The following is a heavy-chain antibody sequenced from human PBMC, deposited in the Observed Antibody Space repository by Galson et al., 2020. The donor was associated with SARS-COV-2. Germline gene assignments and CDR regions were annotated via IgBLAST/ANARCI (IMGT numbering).Heavy chain of an antibody. CDR2: LYYRGKT. CDR1: GGSMSSANDY. Sequence: SETLSLTCTVSGGSMSSANDYWAWIRQPPGKGLEWIGTLYYRGKTYYNPSLKSRVTMSLDTTENQFSLRMNSATAADTAVYYCARETGSVTVYGVITKRGWFDPWGHGTLVTVSS. J-gene: IGHJ5*02. V-gene: IGHV4-39*07. CDR3: ARETGSVTVYGVITKRGWFDP. D-gene: IGHD3-3*01.